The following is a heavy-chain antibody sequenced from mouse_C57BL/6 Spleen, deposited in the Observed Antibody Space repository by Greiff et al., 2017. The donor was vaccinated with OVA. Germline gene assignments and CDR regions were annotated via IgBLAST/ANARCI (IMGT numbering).Heavy chain of an antibody. Sequence: QVQLQQPGAELVKPGASVKLSCKASGYTFTSYWMHWVKQRPGQGLEWIGMIHPNSGSTNYNEKFKSKATLTVDKSSSTAYMQLSSLTSEDSAVYYCARYWATVVAGDYWGQGTTLTVSS. CDR1: GYTFTSYW. J-gene: IGHJ2*01. CDR2: IHPNSGST. D-gene: IGHD1-1*01. CDR3: ARYWATVVAGDY. V-gene: IGHV1-64*01.